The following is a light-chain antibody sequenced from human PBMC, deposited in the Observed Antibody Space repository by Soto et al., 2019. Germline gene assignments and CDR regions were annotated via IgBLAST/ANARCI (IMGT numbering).Light chain of an antibody. Sequence: DIVMTQSPDSLPVSLGERATINCKSSQSVLYSSNNKNYLAWYQQKPGQPPKLLIYWASTRESGVPDRFSGSGSGTDFTLTINSLQAEDVAVYYCQQYYSSPPYTFGQGTKLEIK. CDR2: WAS. CDR1: QSVLYSSNNKNY. J-gene: IGKJ2*01. V-gene: IGKV4-1*01. CDR3: QQYYSSPPYT.